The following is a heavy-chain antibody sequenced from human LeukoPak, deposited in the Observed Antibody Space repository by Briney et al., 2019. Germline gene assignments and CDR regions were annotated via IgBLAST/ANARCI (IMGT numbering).Heavy chain of an antibody. CDR3: ARESYGGSSEFDY. D-gene: IGHD4-23*01. V-gene: IGHV3-48*03. J-gene: IGHJ4*02. Sequence: PGGSLRLSCAASGFTFSDHPMNWVRQAPGKGLEWVSYISSRGDSINYADSVKGRFTISRDNAKNSLYLQMNSLRVEDTAVYYCARESYGGSSEFDYWGRGTPVTVSS. CDR2: ISSRGDSI. CDR1: GFTFSDHP.